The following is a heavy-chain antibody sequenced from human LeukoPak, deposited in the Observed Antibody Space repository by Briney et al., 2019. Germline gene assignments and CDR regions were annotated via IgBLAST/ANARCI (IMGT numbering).Heavy chain of an antibody. J-gene: IGHJ4*02. CDR2: ISGSGGST. D-gene: IGHD3-22*01. Sequence: GGSLRLSCATSGFTFSNFAMNWVHQAPGKGLEWVSAISGSGGSTYYAGSVKGRFTISRDNSKNTLYLQMNSLRAEDTAVYYCAKVTYYYDSSGYYLYYFDYWGQGTLVTVSS. CDR3: AKVTYYYDSSGYYLYYFDY. CDR1: GFTFSNFA. V-gene: IGHV3-23*01.